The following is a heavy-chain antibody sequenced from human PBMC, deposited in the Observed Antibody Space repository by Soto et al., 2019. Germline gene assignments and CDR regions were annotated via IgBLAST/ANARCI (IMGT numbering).Heavy chain of an antibody. D-gene: IGHD6-13*01. V-gene: IGHV5-51*01. CDR1: GYIFTDHC. Sequence: GESLKISCKGSGYIFTDHCIVWVRQMAGKGLEWVGIICPGYSSIIYSPSVQGHVTISADKSISTAYLQWSSLKASDTAMYYCARLAAAGPYYYYGMDVWGQGTTVTVSS. CDR3: ARLAAAGPYYYYGMDV. J-gene: IGHJ6*02. CDR2: ICPGYSSI.